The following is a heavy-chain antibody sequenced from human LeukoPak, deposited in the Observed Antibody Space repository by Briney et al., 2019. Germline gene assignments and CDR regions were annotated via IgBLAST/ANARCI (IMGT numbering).Heavy chain of an antibody. Sequence: GESLKISCKGSGYSFTTWWIGWVRQMPGKGLGGLGVSYPGDYDTRYSPSFQGQVTISVDKSISTAYLQWSSLKASDTAMYYCARQDNYGYWYFDLWGRGTLVTVSS. V-gene: IGHV5-51*01. CDR1: GYSFTTWW. CDR3: ARQDNYGYWYFDL. CDR2: SYPGDYDT. D-gene: IGHD5-18*01. J-gene: IGHJ2*01.